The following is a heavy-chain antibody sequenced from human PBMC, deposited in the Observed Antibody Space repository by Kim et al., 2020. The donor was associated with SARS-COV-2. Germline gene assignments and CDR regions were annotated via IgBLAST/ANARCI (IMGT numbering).Heavy chain of an antibody. CDR3: ARYNWNEGWFDP. J-gene: IGHJ5*02. V-gene: IGHV4-39*01. CDR1: GGSISSSSYY. Sequence: SETLSLTCTVSGGSISSSSYYWGWIRQPPGKGLEWIGSIYYSGSTYYNPSLKSRVTISVDTSKNQFSLKLSSVTAADTAVYYCARYNWNEGWFDPWGQGTLVTVSS. D-gene: IGHD1-20*01. CDR2: IYYSGST.